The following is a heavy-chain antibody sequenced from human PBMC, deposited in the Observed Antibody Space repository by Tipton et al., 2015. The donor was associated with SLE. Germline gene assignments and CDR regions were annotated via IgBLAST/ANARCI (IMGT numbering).Heavy chain of an antibody. CDR3: ARGGYYYDSSGYDAFDI. J-gene: IGHJ3*02. D-gene: IGHD3-22*01. CDR2: IGTAGDT. Sequence: SLRLSCAASGFTLSSYDMHWVRQATGEGLEWVSAIGTAGDTYYPGSVKGRFTISRENAKNSLYLQMNSLRAGDTAVYYCARGGYYYDSSGYDAFDIWGQGTMVTVSS. V-gene: IGHV3-13*04. CDR1: GFTLSSYD.